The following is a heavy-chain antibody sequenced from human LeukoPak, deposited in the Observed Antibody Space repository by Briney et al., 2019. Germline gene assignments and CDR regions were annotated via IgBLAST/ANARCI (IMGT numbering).Heavy chain of an antibody. CDR1: GGSISSYY. V-gene: IGHV4-4*07. CDR2: IYTSGST. D-gene: IGHD3-10*02. J-gene: IGHJ5*02. CDR3: VRDIAYVTSSLHEDWFAP. Sequence: PSETLSLTCTGSGGSISSYYWSWIRQPAGKGREWIGRIYTSGSTNYNPSLKSRVTIPVHKSKNQLPLKPSSVTAAGPAECCFVRDIAYVTSSLHEDWFAPWGKGTLVTVSS.